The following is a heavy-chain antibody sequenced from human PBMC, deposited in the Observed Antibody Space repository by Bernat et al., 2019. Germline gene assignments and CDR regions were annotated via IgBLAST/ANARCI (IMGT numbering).Heavy chain of an antibody. Sequence: QVQLVESGGGVVQPGRSLRLSCAASGFTFSTYALHWVRQAPGKGLEWVAVISYDGSSQYYADSVKGRFTISRDNSKNTLNLEMNSLRAEDTAVYYCAGDLSMGGEFFDYWGQGTLVTVSS. CDR3: AGDLSMGGEFFDY. CDR2: ISYDGSSQ. D-gene: IGHD3-16*01. J-gene: IGHJ4*02. CDR1: GFTFSTYA. V-gene: IGHV3-30*04.